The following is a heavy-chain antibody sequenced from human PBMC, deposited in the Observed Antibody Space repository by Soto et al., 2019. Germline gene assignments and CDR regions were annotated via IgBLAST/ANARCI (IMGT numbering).Heavy chain of an antibody. CDR1: GYTFTSYG. CDR3: ARGRYGDY. Sequence: QVHLVQSGAEVKKPGASVKVSCKGSGYTFTSYGITWVRQAPGQGLEWMGWISAHNGNTNYAQKLQGRVTVTRDTSTSTAYRELRSLGSDDTAVYYCARGRYGDYWGQGALVTVSS. CDR2: ISAHNGNT. V-gene: IGHV1-18*01. J-gene: IGHJ4*02. D-gene: IGHD1-1*01.